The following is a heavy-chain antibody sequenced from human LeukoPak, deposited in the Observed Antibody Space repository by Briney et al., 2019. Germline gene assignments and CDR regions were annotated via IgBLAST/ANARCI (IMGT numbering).Heavy chain of an antibody. CDR2: IRSKANSYAT. J-gene: IGHJ6*03. D-gene: IGHD6-13*01. Sequence: GGSLRLSCAASGFTFSGSAMHWVRQASGKGREWVGLIRSKANSYATAYAASVKGSFTISRDDSKNTAYLQMNSLETEDTAVYYCTRHQIIAAYPYYYYYMDVWGKGTTVTVSS. CDR1: GFTFSGSA. V-gene: IGHV3-73*01. CDR3: TRHQIIAAYPYYYYYMDV.